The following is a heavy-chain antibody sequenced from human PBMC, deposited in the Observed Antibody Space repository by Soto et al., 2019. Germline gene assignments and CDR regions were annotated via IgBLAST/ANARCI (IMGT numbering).Heavy chain of an antibody. D-gene: IGHD6-13*01. Sequence: SQTLSLTCATSGDSVSSNSAAWNWIRQSPSRGLEWLGRTYYRSKWYNDYAVSVKSRITINPDTSKNQFSLQLNSVTPEDTAVYYCAREVRTIAAAGYYYYYGMDVWGQGTTVTVSS. J-gene: IGHJ6*02. CDR2: TYYRSKWYN. CDR3: AREVRTIAAAGYYYYYGMDV. V-gene: IGHV6-1*01. CDR1: GDSVSSNSAA.